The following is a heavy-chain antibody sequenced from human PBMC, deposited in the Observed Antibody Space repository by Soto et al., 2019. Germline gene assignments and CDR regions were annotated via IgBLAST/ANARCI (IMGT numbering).Heavy chain of an antibody. J-gene: IGHJ3*02. CDR2: IYYSGST. V-gene: IGHV4-30-4*01. CDR1: GGSISSGDYY. Sequence: PSETLSLTCTVSGGSISSGDYYWSWIRQPPGKGLEWIGYIYYSGSTYYNPSLKSRVTISVDTSKNQFSLKLSSVTAADTAVYYCASQVSIAARPDAFDIWGQGTMVTVSS. D-gene: IGHD6-6*01. CDR3: ASQVSIAARPDAFDI.